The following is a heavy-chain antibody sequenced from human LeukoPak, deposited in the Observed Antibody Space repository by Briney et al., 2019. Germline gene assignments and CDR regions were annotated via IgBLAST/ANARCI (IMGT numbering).Heavy chain of an antibody. CDR2: IYYSGST. CDR3: ARARVDTAMVTFSYMDV. CDR1: GGSISSYY. J-gene: IGHJ6*03. Sequence: ASETLSHTCTVSGGSISSYYRSWIRQPPGKGLESIGYIYYSGSTNYNPSLKSRVTISVDTSKNQFSLKLSSVTAADTAVYYCARARVDTAMVTFSYMDVWGKGTTVTISS. D-gene: IGHD5-18*01. V-gene: IGHV4-59*01.